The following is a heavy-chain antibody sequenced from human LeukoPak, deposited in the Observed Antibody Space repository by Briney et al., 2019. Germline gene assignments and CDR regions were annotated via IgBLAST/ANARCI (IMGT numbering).Heavy chain of an antibody. CDR3: AKSSSDYDTRGYYSPDYFDY. Sequence: GGSLRLSCAASGFTFSSYAMHWVRQAPGRGLEWVAVISYDGSNKYYTDSVKGRFTISRDNSKNTLYLQMNSLRAEDTAVYYCAKSSSDYDTRGYYSPDYFDYWGQGTLVTVSS. J-gene: IGHJ4*02. V-gene: IGHV3-30*18. D-gene: IGHD3-22*01. CDR1: GFTFSSYA. CDR2: ISYDGSNK.